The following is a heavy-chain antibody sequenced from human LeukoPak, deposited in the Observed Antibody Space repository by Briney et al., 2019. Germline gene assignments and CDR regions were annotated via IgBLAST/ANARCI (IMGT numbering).Heavy chain of an antibody. D-gene: IGHD6-13*01. CDR1: GFTFSSYS. V-gene: IGHV3-21*01. Sequence: PGGSLRLSCAASGFTFSSYSMNWVRQAPGKGLEWVSSISSSSSYIYYADSVKGRFTISRDNAKNSLYLQMNSLRAEDTAVYYCARDRWAAAGTRFDYWGQGTLVTVSS. J-gene: IGHJ4*02. CDR3: ARDRWAAAGTRFDY. CDR2: ISSSSSYI.